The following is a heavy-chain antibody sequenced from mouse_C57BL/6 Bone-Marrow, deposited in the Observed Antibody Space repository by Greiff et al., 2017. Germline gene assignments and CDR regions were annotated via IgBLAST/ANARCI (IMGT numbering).Heavy chain of an antibody. V-gene: IGHV2-5*01. D-gene: IGHD2-10*02. CDR3: AKSRPHLVCGFAY. CDR2: IWRGGSP. J-gene: IGHJ3*01. CDR1: GFSLTSYG. Sequence: QVQLQQSGPGLVRPSQSLSITCTVSGFSLTSYGVHWVRQSPGKGLEWLGVIWRGGSPDYNAAFMSSLSITTDNSTSQVFFKMNSLEAYDTAIYYCAKSRPHLVCGFAYWGQGTLVTVSA.